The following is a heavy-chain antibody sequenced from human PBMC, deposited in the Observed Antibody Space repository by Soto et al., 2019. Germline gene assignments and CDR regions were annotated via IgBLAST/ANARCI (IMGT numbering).Heavy chain of an antibody. Sequence: GGSLRLSCAASGFSFSSYGMQWVRQAPGKGLEWVAVISYDGSNKYYADSVKDRFTISRDNSKKTLYLQMNSLRADDTAVYYCVAGQYFFDYCDQETLVTVSS. D-gene: IGHD6-19*01. V-gene: IGHV3-30*03. CDR3: VAGQYFFDY. CDR1: GFSFSSYG. J-gene: IGHJ4*02. CDR2: ISYDGSNK.